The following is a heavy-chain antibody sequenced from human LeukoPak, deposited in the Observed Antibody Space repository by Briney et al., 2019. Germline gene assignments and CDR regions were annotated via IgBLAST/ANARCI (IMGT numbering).Heavy chain of an antibody. J-gene: IGHJ4*02. CDR2: IRSSSSYI. CDR3: ASRVPGGTGFFDY. CDR1: GFTFSDYT. V-gene: IGHV3-21*01. D-gene: IGHD3-10*01. Sequence: GGSLRLSCAASGFTFSDYTMNWVRQAPGKGLEWVSSIRSSSSYIYYADSVKGRFTTSRDNAKNSLYLQMNSLRVEDTAVYYCASRVPGGTGFFDYWGQGTLVTVSS.